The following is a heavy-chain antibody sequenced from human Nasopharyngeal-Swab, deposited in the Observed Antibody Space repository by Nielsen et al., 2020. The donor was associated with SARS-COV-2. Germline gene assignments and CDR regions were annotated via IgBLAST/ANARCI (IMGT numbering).Heavy chain of an antibody. CDR2: INTNTGNP. D-gene: IGHD3-10*01. Sequence: ASVKVSCKASGYTFTSYAMNWVRQAPAQGLEWMGWINTNTGNPTYAQGFTGRFVFSLDTSVSTAYLQISSLKAEDTAVYYCSRNTYYYGSAYNWFDPWGQGTLVTVSS. CDR3: SRNTYYYGSAYNWFDP. CDR1: GYTFTSYA. V-gene: IGHV7-4-1*02. J-gene: IGHJ5*02.